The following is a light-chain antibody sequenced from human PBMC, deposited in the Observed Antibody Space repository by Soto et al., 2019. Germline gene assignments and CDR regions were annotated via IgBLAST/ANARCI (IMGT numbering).Light chain of an antibody. V-gene: IGKV1-5*03. Sequence: DIQMTQSPSTLSASVGDRVTITCRASQSINSWLAWYQQKPGRAPKLLIYKASSLESGVPSRFSGSGSGTEFTLTISSLQPDDSATYYCQQYTSYSTFDQGTKVEIK. J-gene: IGKJ1*01. CDR1: QSINSW. CDR2: KAS. CDR3: QQYTSYST.